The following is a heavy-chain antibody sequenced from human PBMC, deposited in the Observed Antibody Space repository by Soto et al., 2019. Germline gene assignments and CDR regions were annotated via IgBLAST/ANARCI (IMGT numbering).Heavy chain of an antibody. J-gene: IGHJ5*02. Sequence: ASVKVSCKASGYSFRTHGISWVRQAPGQGLEWMGWISTYDDKTNFPQKFQGRITMTTDTPTSTAYMELRSLRSDDTAVYFCARDLGYCNSSGCFRNWFDPWGQGTLVTVSS. CDR2: ISTYDDKT. D-gene: IGHD2-15*01. CDR3: ARDLGYCNSSGCFRNWFDP. V-gene: IGHV1-18*01. CDR1: GYSFRTHG.